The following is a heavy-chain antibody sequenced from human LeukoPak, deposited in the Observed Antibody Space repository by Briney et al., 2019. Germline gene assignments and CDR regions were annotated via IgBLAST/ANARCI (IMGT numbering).Heavy chain of an antibody. Sequence: GGSLRLSCAASGFSFRSYSMNWVRQAPGKGLEWVSCITSSSSHIYYAASVKGRFTISRDNAKNSLYLQMNSLRAEDRAVYYCAKDSLRTVPKASFDSWGQGTLVTVSS. J-gene: IGHJ4*02. CDR2: ITSSSSHI. CDR1: GFSFRSYS. D-gene: IGHD3-16*02. CDR3: AKDSLRTVPKASFDS. V-gene: IGHV3-21*04.